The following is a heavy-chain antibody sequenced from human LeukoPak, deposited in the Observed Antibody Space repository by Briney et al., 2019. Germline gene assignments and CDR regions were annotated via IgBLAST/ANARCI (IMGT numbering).Heavy chain of an antibody. V-gene: IGHV3-33*08. Sequence: PGRSLRLSCAASGFTFSSYGMHWVRQAPGKGLEWVAVIWYDGSNKDYADSVKGRFTISRDNSKNTLYLQMNSLRAEDTAVYYCARDRATAMFDYWAQGTLVTVPS. D-gene: IGHD5-18*01. CDR3: ARDRATAMFDY. J-gene: IGHJ4*02. CDR1: GFTFSSYG. CDR2: IWYDGSNK.